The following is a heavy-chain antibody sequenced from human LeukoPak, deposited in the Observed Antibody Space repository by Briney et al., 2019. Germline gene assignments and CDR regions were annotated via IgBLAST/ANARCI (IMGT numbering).Heavy chain of an antibody. J-gene: IGHJ6*02. CDR2: ISYDGSNK. CDR3: ARDLAMVRGGSYGMDV. D-gene: IGHD3-10*01. CDR1: GFTFSSYA. Sequence: GGSLTLSCAASGFTFSSYAMHWVRQAPGKGLEWVAVISYDGSNKYYADSVKGRFTITRDNSKNTLYLQMNSLRAEDTAVYYCARDLAMVRGGSYGMDVWGQGTTVTVSS. V-gene: IGHV3-30*04.